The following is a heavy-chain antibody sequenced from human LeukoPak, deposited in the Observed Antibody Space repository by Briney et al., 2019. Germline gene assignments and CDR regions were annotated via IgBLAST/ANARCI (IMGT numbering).Heavy chain of an antibody. J-gene: IGHJ4*02. CDR3: ARDRDYDLGCPFDY. CDR2: ISYDGSNK. CDR1: GFTFSSYA. D-gene: IGHD3-3*01. V-gene: IGHV3-30-3*01. Sequence: GRSLRHSCSASGFTFSSYAMHWVRQAPGKGLEWVAVISYDGSNKYYADSVKGRFTISRDNSKNTLYLQMNSLRAEDTAVYYCARDRDYDLGCPFDYWGQGTLVTVSS.